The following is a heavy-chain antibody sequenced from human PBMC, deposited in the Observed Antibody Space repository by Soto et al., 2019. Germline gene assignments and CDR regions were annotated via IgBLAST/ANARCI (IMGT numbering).Heavy chain of an antibody. CDR3: ARDSGDYYGSGSVFDY. Sequence: ASETLSLTCTVSGGSISSYYWSWIRQPPGKGLEWIGYIYYSGSTNYNPSLKSRVTISVDTSKNQFSLKLSSVTAADTAVYYCARDSGDYYGSGSVFDYWGQGTLVTVSS. CDR1: GGSISSYY. J-gene: IGHJ4*02. D-gene: IGHD3-10*01. CDR2: IYYSGST. V-gene: IGHV4-59*01.